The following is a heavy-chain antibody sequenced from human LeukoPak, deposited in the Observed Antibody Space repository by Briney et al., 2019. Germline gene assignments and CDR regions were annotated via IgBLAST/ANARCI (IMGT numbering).Heavy chain of an antibody. V-gene: IGHV3-7*01. J-gene: IGHJ4*02. CDR2: INQDGSDQ. CDR1: GFTFSDYW. CDR3: ARGVGGVDY. Sequence: GGSLRLSCAASGFTFSDYWMSWVRQAPGKGLEWVANINQDGSDQNYVDSVKGRFTISRDNAKNSVGLQMNSLRAEDTAVYYCARGVGGVDYWGQGTLVTVSS. D-gene: IGHD2-21*01.